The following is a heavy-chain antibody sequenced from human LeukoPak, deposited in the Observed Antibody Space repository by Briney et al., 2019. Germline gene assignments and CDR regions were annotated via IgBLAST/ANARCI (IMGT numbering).Heavy chain of an antibody. CDR2: IYYSGST. CDR3: ARQVAGSGWGVGGWYFDL. D-gene: IGHD6-19*01. CDR1: GGSISSSTYY. Sequence: ASETLSLTCTVSGGSISSSTYYWGWIRQPPGKGLEWVGTIYYSGSTYYNPSLKSRVTISVDTSKNQFSLKLSSVTAADTAVCYCARQVAGSGWGVGGWYFDLWGRGTLVTVSS. J-gene: IGHJ2*01. V-gene: IGHV4-39*01.